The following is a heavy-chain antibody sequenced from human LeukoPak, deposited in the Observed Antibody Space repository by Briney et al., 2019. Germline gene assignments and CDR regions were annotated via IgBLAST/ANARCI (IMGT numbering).Heavy chain of an antibody. V-gene: IGHV1-2*06. CDR1: GYTFTGYY. J-gene: IGHJ4*02. CDR2: INPNSGGT. D-gene: IGHD3-16*01. CDR3: ARVWGAGYFDY. Sequence: ASVKVSCKASGYTFTGYYMHWVRQAPGQGLGWMGRINPNSGGTNYAQKFQGRVTMTRDTSISTAYMELSRLRSDDTAVYYCARVWGAGYFDYWGQGTLVTVSS.